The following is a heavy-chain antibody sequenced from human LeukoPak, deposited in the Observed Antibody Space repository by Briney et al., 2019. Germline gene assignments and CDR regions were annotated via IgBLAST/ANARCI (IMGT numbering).Heavy chain of an antibody. CDR3: ARDFRVRGDISNWFDP. D-gene: IGHD3-10*01. J-gene: IGHJ5*02. CDR2: IYYSGST. Sequence: PSETLSLTCTVSGGSISSSSYYWGWIRQHPGKGLEWIGYIYYSGSTYYNPSLKSRVTISVDTSKNQFSLKLRSVTAADTAVYYCARDFRVRGDISNWFDPWGQGTLVTVSS. CDR1: GGSISSSSYY. V-gene: IGHV4-31*03.